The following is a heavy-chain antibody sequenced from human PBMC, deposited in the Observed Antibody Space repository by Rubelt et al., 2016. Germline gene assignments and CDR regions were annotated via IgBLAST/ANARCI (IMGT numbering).Heavy chain of an antibody. Sequence: QVQLQQWGAGLLKPSETLSLTCAVYGGSFSGYYWNWIRQPPGKGLEWIGEINHSGSTNYNPSLKSRVTISLDTSKSQFSLNLSSVTAADAAAYYCATGPAGAVRPRFDLQHWGQGILVTVSS. CDR1: GGSFSGYY. J-gene: IGHJ1*01. CDR3: ATGPAGAVRPRFDLQH. CDR2: INHSGST. D-gene: IGHD2-8*02. V-gene: IGHV4-34*01.